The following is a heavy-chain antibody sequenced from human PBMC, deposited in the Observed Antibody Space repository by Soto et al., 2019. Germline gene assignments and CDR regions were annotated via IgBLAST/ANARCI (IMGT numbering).Heavy chain of an antibody. CDR2: SIPIFGTA. J-gene: IGHJ4*02. CDR3: ASAYYDSSGYYLDDY. D-gene: IGHD3-22*01. Sequence: QVQLVQSGAEVKKPGSSVKVSCKASGGTFSSYAISWVRQAPGQGLEWMGGSIPIFGTANYAQKFQGRVTITADESTSTAYMELSSLRSEDTAVYYCASAYYDSSGYYLDDYWGQGTLVTVSS. CDR1: GGTFSSYA. V-gene: IGHV1-69*01.